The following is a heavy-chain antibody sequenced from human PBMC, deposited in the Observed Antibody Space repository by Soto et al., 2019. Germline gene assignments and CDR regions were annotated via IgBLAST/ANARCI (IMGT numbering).Heavy chain of an antibody. CDR3: ARAFMITSQVGGMDV. V-gene: IGHV3-33*01. CDR2: IWYDGSNK. J-gene: IGHJ6*02. CDR1: GFTFSSYG. Sequence: QVQLVESGGGVVQPGRSLRLSCAASGFTFSSYGMHWVRQAPGKGLEWVAVIWYDGSNKYYADSVKGRFTISRDNSKNTLYLQMNSLRAEDTAVYYCARAFMITSQVGGMDVWGQGTTVTVSS. D-gene: IGHD3-16*01.